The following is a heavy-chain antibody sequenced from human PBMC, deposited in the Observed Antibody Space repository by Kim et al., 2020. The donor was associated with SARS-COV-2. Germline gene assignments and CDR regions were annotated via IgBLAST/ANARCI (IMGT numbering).Heavy chain of an antibody. CDR1: GFTFDDYA. D-gene: IGHD6-13*01. J-gene: IGHJ4*02. V-gene: IGHV3-9*01. CDR2: ISWNSGSI. Sequence: GGSLRLSCAASGFTFDDYAMHWVRQAPGKGLEWVSGISWNSGSIGYADSVKGRFTISRDNAKNSLYLQMNSLRAEDTALYYCAKGSGYSSSWYEGYWGQGTLVTVSS. CDR3: AKGSGYSSSWYEGY.